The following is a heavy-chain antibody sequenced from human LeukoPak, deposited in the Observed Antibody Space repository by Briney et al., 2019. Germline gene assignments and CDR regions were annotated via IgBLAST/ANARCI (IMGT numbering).Heavy chain of an antibody. Sequence: PGGSLRLSCAASGFTFSSYSMNWVRQAPGKGLEWVSSISSSSSYIYYADSVKGRFTISRDNAKNSLYLQMNSLGVEDTAVYYCARENYANYYYYMDVWGKGTTVTVSS. V-gene: IGHV3-21*01. CDR3: ARENYANYYYYMDV. CDR1: GFTFSSYS. D-gene: IGHD3-16*01. CDR2: ISSSSSYI. J-gene: IGHJ6*03.